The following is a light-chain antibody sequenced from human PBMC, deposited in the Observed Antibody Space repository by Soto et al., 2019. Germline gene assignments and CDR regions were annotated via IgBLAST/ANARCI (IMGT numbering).Light chain of an antibody. Sequence: EIVLTQSPDTLSSSLGERATISCRTSQSVSSYLTWYQQKPGQAPRLLIFDAFNRATGIPARFSGSGSGTDFTLTISSLEPEDFALYYCQQRGSWPLTFGEGTKVEIK. J-gene: IGKJ4*01. CDR2: DAF. CDR3: QQRGSWPLT. CDR1: QSVSSY. V-gene: IGKV3-11*01.